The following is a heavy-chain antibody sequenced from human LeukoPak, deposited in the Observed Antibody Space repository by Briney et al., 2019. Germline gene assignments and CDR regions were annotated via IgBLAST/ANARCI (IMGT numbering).Heavy chain of an antibody. CDR2: INPNSGGT. V-gene: IGHV1-2*02. D-gene: IGHD6-13*01. J-gene: IGHJ4*02. CDR3: ARDHAAYSSSWYDFDY. CDR1: GYIFTDYY. Sequence: ASVKVSCKASGYIFTDYYMHWVRQAPGQGLEWMGWINPNSGGTNYAQKFQGRVTMTRDTSISTAYMELSRLRSDDTAVYYCARDHAAYSSSWYDFDYWGQGTLVTVSS.